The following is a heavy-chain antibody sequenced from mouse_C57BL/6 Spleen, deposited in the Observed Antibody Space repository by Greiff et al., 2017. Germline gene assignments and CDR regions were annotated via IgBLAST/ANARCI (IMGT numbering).Heavy chain of an antibody. CDR1: GYTFTSYW. CDR3: ARVGNYNYFDY. V-gene: IGHV1-50*01. J-gene: IGHJ2*01. CDR2: IDPSDSYT. D-gene: IGHD2-1*01. Sequence: QVQLLQPGAELVKPGASVKLSCKASGYTFTSYWMPWVKQRPGQGLEWIGEIDPSDSYTNYNQKFKGKATLTVDTSSGTAYMQLSSLTSEDSAVYYCARVGNYNYFDYWGQGTTLTVSS.